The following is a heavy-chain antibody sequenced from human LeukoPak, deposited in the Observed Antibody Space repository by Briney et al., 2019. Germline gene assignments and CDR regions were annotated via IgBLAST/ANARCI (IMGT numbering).Heavy chain of an antibody. CDR1: GFTFRTYG. J-gene: IGHJ5*01. V-gene: IGHV3-30*18. D-gene: IGHD6-13*01. CDR3: AKLRGVAAAGTGYFDP. Sequence: PGGSLRLSCAASGFTFRTYGMHWVRQAPGKGLEWVAVISYDGSNKYYADSVKGRFTISRDNSKNTLYLQMNSLRGEDTAVYYCAKLRGVAAAGTGYFDPWGQGTLVTVSS. CDR2: ISYDGSNK.